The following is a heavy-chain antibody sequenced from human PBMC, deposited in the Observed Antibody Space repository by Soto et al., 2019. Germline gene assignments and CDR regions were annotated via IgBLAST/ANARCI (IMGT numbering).Heavy chain of an antibody. Sequence: EVQLLESGGGLVQPGGSLRLSCAASGFTFSSYAMSWVRQAPGKGLEWVSAISGSGGSTYYADSVKGRFTISRDNSKNTLYLQMHSLRAEDTAVYYCAKARFLEWFFDYWGQGTLVTVSS. CDR3: AKARFLEWFFDY. CDR1: GFTFSSYA. D-gene: IGHD3-3*01. J-gene: IGHJ4*02. CDR2: ISGSGGST. V-gene: IGHV3-23*01.